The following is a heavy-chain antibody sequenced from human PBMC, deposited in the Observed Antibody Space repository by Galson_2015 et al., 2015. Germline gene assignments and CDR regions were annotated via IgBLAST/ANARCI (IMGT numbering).Heavy chain of an antibody. CDR3: AREGSSSLSWSVYDSNHFDY. CDR2: ISAYNGNT. V-gene: IGHV1-18*01. D-gene: IGHD5/OR15-5a*01. CDR1: GYTFTNYG. Sequence: VKVSCKASGYTFTNYGINWVRQAPGQGLEWMGWISAYNGNTNYAQKFQGRVTMTTDTSTSTAYMELRSLRSDDSAVFYCAREGSSSLSWSVYDSNHFDYWGQGTLVTVSS. J-gene: IGHJ4*02.